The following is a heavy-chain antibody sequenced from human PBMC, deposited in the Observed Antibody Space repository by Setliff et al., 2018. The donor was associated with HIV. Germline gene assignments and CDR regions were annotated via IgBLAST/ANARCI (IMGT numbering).Heavy chain of an antibody. CDR3: AREGGPY. CDR2: ISYDGSNK. D-gene: IGHD1-26*01. Sequence: GGSLRLSCAASGFTFSSYAMHWVRQAPGKGLEWVAVISYDGSNKYYADSVKGRFTISRDNAKNSLYLQMNSLRAEDTAVYYCAREGGPYWGQGTLVTVSS. CDR1: GFTFSSYA. V-gene: IGHV3-30*07. J-gene: IGHJ4*02.